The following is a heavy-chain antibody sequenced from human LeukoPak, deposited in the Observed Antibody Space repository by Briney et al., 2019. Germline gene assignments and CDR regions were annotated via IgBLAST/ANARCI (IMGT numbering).Heavy chain of an antibody. D-gene: IGHD3-10*01. V-gene: IGHV3-23*01. CDR2: ISGSGGST. Sequence: GGSLRLSCAASGFTFSSYAMSWVRQAPGKGLEWVSAISGSGGSTYYADSVKGRFTISRDNSKNTLYLQMNSLRAEDTAVYYCAKEGGSGSYIPIPIPSPYNWFDPWGQGTLVTVSS. CDR3: AKEGGSGSYIPIPIPSPYNWFDP. J-gene: IGHJ5*02. CDR1: GFTFSSYA.